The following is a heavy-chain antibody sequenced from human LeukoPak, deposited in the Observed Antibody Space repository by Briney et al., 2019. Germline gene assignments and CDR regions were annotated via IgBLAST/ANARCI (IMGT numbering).Heavy chain of an antibody. D-gene: IGHD3-22*01. CDR2: ISAYNGNT. V-gene: IGHV1-18*01. J-gene: IGHJ4*02. CDR3: ARDVPPGGMILVLTGNFEY. Sequence: ASVQVSCKASGYTFTSYGISWVRQAPGQGLEWMGWISAYNGNTNYAQKLQGRVTMTTDTSTSTAYMELRSLRSDDTAVYYCARDVPPGGMILVLTGNFEYWGEGTLVTVSS. CDR1: GYTFTSYG.